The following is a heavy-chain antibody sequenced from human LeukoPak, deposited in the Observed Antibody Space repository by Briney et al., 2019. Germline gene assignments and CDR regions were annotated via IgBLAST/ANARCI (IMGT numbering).Heavy chain of an antibody. CDR1: GFTFSSYG. V-gene: IGHV3-30*19. J-gene: IGHJ4*02. CDR2: ISYDGSNK. CDR3: ARDGGNGGVLDY. Sequence: GGSLRLSCAASGFTFSSYGMHWVRQAPGKGLEWVAVISYDGSNKYYADSVKGRFTISRDNSKNTLYLQMNSLRAEDTAVYYCARDGGNGGVLDYWGQGTLVTVSS. D-gene: IGHD2-15*01.